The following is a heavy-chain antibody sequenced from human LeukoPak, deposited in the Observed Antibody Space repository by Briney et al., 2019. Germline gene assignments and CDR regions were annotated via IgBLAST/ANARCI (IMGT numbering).Heavy chain of an antibody. CDR2: ISYDGSNK. CDR3: ARDRSPCSGYGDLVGY. D-gene: IGHD4-17*01. V-gene: IGHV3-30-3*01. CDR1: GFTFSSYA. Sequence: GGSLRLSCAASGFTFSSYAMHWVRQAPGKGLEWVAVISYDGSNKYYADSVKGRFTISRDNSKNTLYLQMNSLRAEDTAVYYCARDRSPCSGYGDLVGYWGQGTLVTVSS. J-gene: IGHJ4*02.